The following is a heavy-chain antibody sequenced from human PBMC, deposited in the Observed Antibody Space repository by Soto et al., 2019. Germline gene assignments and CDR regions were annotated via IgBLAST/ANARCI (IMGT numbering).Heavy chain of an antibody. J-gene: IGHJ4*02. V-gene: IGHV3-23*01. D-gene: IGHD3-16*01. Sequence: EVQLLESGGGLVQPGGSLRLSCAASGFTFSSYAMSWVRQAPGKGLEWVSAISGSGGSTYYADSVKGRFTISRDNSKNTLYLQMNSLRAEDTAVYYCARDLASGGAVSYWGQGTLVTVSS. CDR2: ISGSGGST. CDR1: GFTFSSYA. CDR3: ARDLASGGAVSY.